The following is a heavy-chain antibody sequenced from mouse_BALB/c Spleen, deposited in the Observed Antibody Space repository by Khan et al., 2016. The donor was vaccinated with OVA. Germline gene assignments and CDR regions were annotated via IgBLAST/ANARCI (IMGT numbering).Heavy chain of an antibody. Sequence: QVQLKQSGPGLVQPSQSLSITCTVSGFSLAHYSVHWVRQSPGKGLEWLGVIWSAGSTDYNADFMSRLTINKDNSRSHDFFKMNSLQPKDTAIYYCASRVSDYVLVALFSYLCQCSLFTVSS. CDR3: ASRVSDYVLVALFSY. CDR1: GFSLAHYS. V-gene: IGHV2-2*02. D-gene: IGHD2-4*01. CDR2: IWSAGST. J-gene: IGHJ3*01.